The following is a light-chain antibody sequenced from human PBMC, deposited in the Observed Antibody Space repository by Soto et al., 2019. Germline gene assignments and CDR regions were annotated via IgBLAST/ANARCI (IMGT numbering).Light chain of an antibody. CDR3: QQHNDWPLT. V-gene: IGKV3-15*01. J-gene: IGKJ4*01. CDR2: GAT. Sequence: EIVMTQSPATLSVSPGERVTLSCRASQSVSNNLAWYQQKPGQAPRLLIYGATATATGIPARFSGSGSGTECTLTISSLQSGDFAVYYCQQHNDWPLTFGGGTKVEIK. CDR1: QSVSNN.